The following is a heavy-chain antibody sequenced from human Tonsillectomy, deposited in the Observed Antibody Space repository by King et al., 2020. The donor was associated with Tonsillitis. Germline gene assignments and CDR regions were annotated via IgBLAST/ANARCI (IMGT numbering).Heavy chain of an antibody. CDR1: GGSISRSSYY. CDR2: SYYSGST. V-gene: IGHV4-39*01. Sequence: QLQESGPGLVKPSETLSLTCIVSGGSISRSSYYWGWIRQPPGKGLEWIGSSYYSGSTYYNPSLKSRVTISVDTSKNQFSLKLSSVTAADTAVYSCARVHGDYRFDYWGQGTLVTVSS. CDR3: ARVHGDYRFDY. D-gene: IGHD4-17*01. J-gene: IGHJ4*02.